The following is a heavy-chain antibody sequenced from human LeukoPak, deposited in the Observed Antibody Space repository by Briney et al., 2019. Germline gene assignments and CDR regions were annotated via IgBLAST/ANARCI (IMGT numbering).Heavy chain of an antibody. D-gene: IGHD3-22*01. CDR2: IYTSGST. V-gene: IGHV4-59*10. CDR1: GGSFSGYY. J-gene: IGHJ4*02. Sequence: PSETLSLTCAVYGGSFSGYYWSWIRQPAGKGLEWIGRIYTSGSTNYNPSLKSRVTMSVDTSKNQFSLKLSSVTAADTAVYYCASSGYEGDFDYWGQGTLVTVSS. CDR3: ASSGYEGDFDY.